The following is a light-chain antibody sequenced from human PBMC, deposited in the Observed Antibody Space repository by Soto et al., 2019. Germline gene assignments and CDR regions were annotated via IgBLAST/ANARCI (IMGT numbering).Light chain of an antibody. CDR3: QEYGSSRT. CDR2: GAS. V-gene: IGKV3-20*01. J-gene: IGKJ1*01. CDR1: QSVSSTY. Sequence: EIVLTQSPGTLSVSPGEKATLSCRASQSVSSTYLAWYQQKPGQAPRLLIYGASSRAAGIPDRFSGSGSGTDFTLTISRLEPEDSAVYYCQEYGSSRTFGQGTKVEIK.